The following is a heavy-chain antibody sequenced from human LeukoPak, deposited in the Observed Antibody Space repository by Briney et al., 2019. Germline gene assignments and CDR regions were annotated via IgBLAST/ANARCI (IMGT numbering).Heavy chain of an antibody. V-gene: IGHV3-30*18. CDR3: AKDAGA. Sequence: GGSLRLSCAASGFTFSSYSMNWVRQAPGKGLEWVAVISYDGSDKYYADSVKGRFTISRDNSKNTLYLQMNSLRAEDTAVYYCAKDAGAWGQGSLVTVSS. D-gene: IGHD3-10*01. J-gene: IGHJ4*02. CDR2: ISYDGSDK. CDR1: GFTFSSYS.